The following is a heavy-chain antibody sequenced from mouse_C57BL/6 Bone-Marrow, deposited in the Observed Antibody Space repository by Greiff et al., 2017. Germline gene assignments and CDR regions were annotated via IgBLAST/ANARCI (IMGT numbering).Heavy chain of an antibody. V-gene: IGHV1-81*01. CDR3: ARYGYDEGSYYAMDY. CDR1: GYTFTSYG. J-gene: IGHJ4*01. D-gene: IGHD2-2*01. Sequence: VQLQQSGAELARPGASVKLSCKASGYTFTSYGISWVKQRTGQGLEWIGEIYPRSGNTYYNEKFKGKATLTADKSSSTAYMELRSLTSEDSAVYFCARYGYDEGSYYAMDYWGQGTSVTVSS. CDR2: IYPRSGNT.